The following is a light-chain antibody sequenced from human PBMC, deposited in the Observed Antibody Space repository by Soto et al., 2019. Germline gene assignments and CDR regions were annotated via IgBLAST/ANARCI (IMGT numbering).Light chain of an antibody. Sequence: QSVLTQPASVSGSPGQSIAISCTGTSSDVGYYNYVSWYQQHPGQAPKVMIYDVNNRPSGVSDRFSGSKSGNTASLTISGLQAEDEADDYCSSDTSSSTYVFGTGTKLTVL. CDR3: SSDTSSSTYV. CDR1: SSDVGYYNY. CDR2: DVN. J-gene: IGLJ1*01. V-gene: IGLV2-14*03.